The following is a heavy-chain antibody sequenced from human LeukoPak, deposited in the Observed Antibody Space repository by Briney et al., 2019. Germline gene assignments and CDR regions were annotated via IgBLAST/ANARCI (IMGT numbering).Heavy chain of an antibody. J-gene: IGHJ4*02. Sequence: PSETLSLTCTVSGGSISSRTYYWGWIRQPPGKGLEWIGSIFYSGSSYYNPSLKSRVTISVDTSKNHFSLKLTPVTAADTAVYYCARDSGSYFFDCWGQGTLVTVSS. D-gene: IGHD1-26*01. CDR1: GGSISSRTYY. V-gene: IGHV4-39*02. CDR3: ARDSGSYFFDC. CDR2: IFYSGSS.